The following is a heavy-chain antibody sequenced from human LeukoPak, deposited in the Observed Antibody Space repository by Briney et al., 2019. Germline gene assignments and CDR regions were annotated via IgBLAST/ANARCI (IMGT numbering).Heavy chain of an antibody. CDR2: IYYSGNT. CDR1: GGSVSSSRYY. D-gene: IGHD3-16*01. V-gene: IGHV4-39*07. J-gene: IGHJ4*02. Sequence: SETLSLTCTVSGGSVSSSRYYWGWIRQPPGKGLEWIGRIYYSGNTYYNPSLNSRVTVSLDTSKNQFSLSLKSVTAADTAVYYCATVGGEFLRGYTFAHWGQGILVTVSS. CDR3: ATVGGEFLRGYTFAH.